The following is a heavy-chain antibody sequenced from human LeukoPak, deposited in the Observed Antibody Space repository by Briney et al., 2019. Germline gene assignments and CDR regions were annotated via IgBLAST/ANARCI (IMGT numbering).Heavy chain of an antibody. CDR3: ARDWNYYDSSGLLDY. D-gene: IGHD3-22*01. CDR2: ISYDGSNK. CDR1: GFTFSSYA. Sequence: GGSLRLSCAASGFTFSSYAMNWVRQAPGKGLEWVAVISYDGSNKYYADSVKGRFTISRDNSKNTLYLQMNSLGAEDTAVYYCARDWNYYDSSGLLDYWGQGTLVTVSS. J-gene: IGHJ4*02. V-gene: IGHV3-30-3*01.